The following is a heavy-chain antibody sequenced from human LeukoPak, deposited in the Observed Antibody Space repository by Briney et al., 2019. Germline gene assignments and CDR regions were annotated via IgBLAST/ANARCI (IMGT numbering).Heavy chain of an antibody. Sequence: SETLSLTCAVYGGSFSGYYWSWIRQPPGKGLEWIGEINHSGSTNYNPSLKSRVTISVDTSKNQFSLKLSSVTAADTAVYYCARTKYYDFWSGYRDWGQGTLVTVSS. J-gene: IGHJ4*02. CDR2: INHSGST. CDR1: GGSFSGYY. V-gene: IGHV4-34*01. CDR3: ARTKYYDFWSGYRD. D-gene: IGHD3-3*01.